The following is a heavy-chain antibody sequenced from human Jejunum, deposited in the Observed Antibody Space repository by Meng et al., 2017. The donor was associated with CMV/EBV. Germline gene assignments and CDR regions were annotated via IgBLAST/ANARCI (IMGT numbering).Heavy chain of an antibody. J-gene: IGHJ4*02. D-gene: IGHD1-26*01. CDR1: GFSPSTSGEG. V-gene: IGHV2-5*02. Sequence: TLKVSGPTLVKPPQTLTLTCSFSGFSPSTSGEGVGWIRQPPGKALEWLALIYRGDDKRYSPSLNSRLTIAKDTSKNEVVLTLTNMGPIDTGTYYCAHFVGGYYPSRPDYWGQGTLVTVSS. CDR2: IYRGDDK. CDR3: AHFVGGYYPSRPDY.